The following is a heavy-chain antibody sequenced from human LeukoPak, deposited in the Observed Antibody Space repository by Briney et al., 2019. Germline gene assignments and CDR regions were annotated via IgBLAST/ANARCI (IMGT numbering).Heavy chain of an antibody. D-gene: IGHD2-2*01. CDR3: AKWGVVPAPFDY. CDR2: IRYDGSNK. CDR1: GFTFSSYG. Sequence: GGSLRLSCAASGFTFSSYGMHWVRQAPGKGLEWVAFIRYDGSNKYYADSVKGRFTISRDNSKNTLYLQMNSLRAEDTAVYYCAKWGVVPAPFDYWGQGTLVTVSS. J-gene: IGHJ4*02. V-gene: IGHV3-30*02.